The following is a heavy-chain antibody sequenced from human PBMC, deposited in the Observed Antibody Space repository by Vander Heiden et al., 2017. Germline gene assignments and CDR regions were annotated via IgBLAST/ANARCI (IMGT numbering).Heavy chain of an antibody. J-gene: IGHJ6*02. D-gene: IGHD1-1*01. Sequence: EVQLVESGGSLVKPGGSLSLYWAAYGFTIRTYYMHCVCQAPGKRLEWVSSIRSSNSYIYYADSVKGRFTISRDNAKNSLYLQMNSLRAEDTAVYYCARVYNTDYGMDVWGQGTTVTVSS. CDR2: IRSSNSYI. CDR3: ARVYNTDYGMDV. V-gene: IGHV3-21*01. CDR1: GFTIRTYY.